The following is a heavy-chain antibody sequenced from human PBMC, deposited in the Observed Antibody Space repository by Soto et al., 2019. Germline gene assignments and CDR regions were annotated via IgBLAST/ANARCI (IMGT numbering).Heavy chain of an antibody. CDR1: GFTFSSYA. V-gene: IGHV3-23*01. CDR2: ISGSGGST. J-gene: IGHJ4*02. D-gene: IGHD3-22*01. Sequence: PGGSLRLSCAASGFTFSSYAMSWVRQAPGKGLEWVSAISGSGGSTYYADSVKGRFTISRDNSKNTLYLQMNSLRAEDTAVYYCAKGSYGSSGYYLFPFDYWGQGTLVTVSS. CDR3: AKGSYGSSGYYLFPFDY.